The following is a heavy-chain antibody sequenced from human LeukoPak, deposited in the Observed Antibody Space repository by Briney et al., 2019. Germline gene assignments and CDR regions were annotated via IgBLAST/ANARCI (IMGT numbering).Heavy chain of an antibody. D-gene: IGHD3-10*01. Sequence: SVNVSCKASGGTFSNYAISWVRPAPGQGLEWMGGTIPIFGTANYAQKFQGRITITTDKSTSTAYMELSSLRSEDTAVYYCAWGVVRGVIITFDYWGQGTLVTVSS. CDR2: TIPIFGTA. J-gene: IGHJ4*02. V-gene: IGHV1-69*05. CDR3: AWGVVRGVIITFDY. CDR1: GGTFSNYA.